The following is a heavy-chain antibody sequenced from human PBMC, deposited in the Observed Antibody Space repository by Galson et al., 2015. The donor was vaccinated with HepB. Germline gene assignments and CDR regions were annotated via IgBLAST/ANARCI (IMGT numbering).Heavy chain of an antibody. V-gene: IGHV1-2*06. D-gene: IGHD3-10*01. CDR1: GYTFTGYY. J-gene: IGHJ4*02. CDR3: ARRIRASGSYYGGGCDY. Sequence: SVKVSCKASGYTFTGYYMHWVRQAPGQGLEWMGRINPNSGGTNYAQKFQGRVTMTRDTSISTAYMELSRLRSDDTAVYYCARRIRASGSYYGGGCDYWGQGTLVTVSS. CDR2: INPNSGGT.